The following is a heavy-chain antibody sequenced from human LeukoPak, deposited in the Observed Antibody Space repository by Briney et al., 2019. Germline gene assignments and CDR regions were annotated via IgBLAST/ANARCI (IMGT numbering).Heavy chain of an antibody. Sequence: GGSLRLSCAASGFTFSTYSMNWVRQAPGKGLDWVSYISSSSRTIYYADSVKGRFTISRDSAKNSLYLQMNSLRAEDTAVYYCARGVEDYWGQGTLVTVSS. J-gene: IGHJ4*02. CDR3: ARGVEDY. CDR2: ISSSSRTI. V-gene: IGHV3-48*01. CDR1: GFTFSTYS.